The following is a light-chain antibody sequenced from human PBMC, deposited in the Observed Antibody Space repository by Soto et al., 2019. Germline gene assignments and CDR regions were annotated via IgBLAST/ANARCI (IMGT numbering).Light chain of an antibody. CDR3: HHYGNSPPNT. Sequence: EIVLTQSPGTLSLSPGERATLSCRASQSVSSNYLAWYQQRPGQAPRVLIYGASSRATGIPDRFSGSGSGTDLTLTISRLEPEDFAVYFCHHYGNSPPNTFGQGTKVEIK. V-gene: IGKV3-20*01. CDR2: GAS. J-gene: IGKJ2*01. CDR1: QSVSSNY.